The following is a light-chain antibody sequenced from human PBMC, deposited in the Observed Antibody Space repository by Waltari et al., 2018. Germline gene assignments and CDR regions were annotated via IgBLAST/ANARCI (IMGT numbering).Light chain of an antibody. V-gene: IGLV2-23*02. CDR3: CSYAGLGTYV. Sequence: QSALTQPASVSASLGQSITISCTGTSSDVQTYHRVSWYQQYPGNPPELILYDVDNRPSGVSNRFSGSKSGNTASLTISGLQPEDEADYYCCSYAGLGTYVFGSGTKVTVL. J-gene: IGLJ1*01. CDR2: DVD. CDR1: SSDVQTYHR.